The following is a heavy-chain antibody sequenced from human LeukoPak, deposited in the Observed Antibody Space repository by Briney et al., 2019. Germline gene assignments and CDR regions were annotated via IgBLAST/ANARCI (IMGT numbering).Heavy chain of an antibody. CDR1: GYTLTELS. D-gene: IGHD6-13*01. CDR3: ATLHRKLAGGYNWFDP. CDR2: FDPEDGET. J-gene: IGHJ5*02. Sequence: ASVKVSCKVSGYTLTELSMHWVRQAPGKGLEWMGGFDPEDGETIHAQKFQGRVTMTEDTSTDTAYMELSSLRSEDTAVYYCATLHRKLAGGYNWFDPWGQGTLVTVSS. V-gene: IGHV1-24*01.